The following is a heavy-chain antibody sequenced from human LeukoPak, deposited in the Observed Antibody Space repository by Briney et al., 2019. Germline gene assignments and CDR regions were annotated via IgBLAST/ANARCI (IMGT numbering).Heavy chain of an antibody. Sequence: QPSETLSLTCTVSGGSISSAGYYWSWIRQHPGKGLEWIGCIHYSGTTYYNPSLKSRLTISLDSSKNQFSLMLSSVTAADTAMYYCATRGWELHDYWGQGTLVTVSS. J-gene: IGHJ4*02. CDR1: GGSISSAGYY. CDR2: IHYSGTT. V-gene: IGHV4-31*03. CDR3: ATRGWELHDY. D-gene: IGHD1-26*01.